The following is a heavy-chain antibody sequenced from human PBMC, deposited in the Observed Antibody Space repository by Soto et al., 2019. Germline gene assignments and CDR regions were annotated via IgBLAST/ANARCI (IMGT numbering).Heavy chain of an antibody. V-gene: IGHV1-69*01. CDR3: ARLRHSSSSEGWFDP. CDR2: IIPIFGTA. Sequence: QVQLVQSGAEVKKPGSSLKVSCTASGGTFSLYAISWVRHAPGQGLEWMGGIIPIFGTANYAQKFQDRVTITADESTSTAYMELSSLRSEDTAVYYCARLRHSSSSEGWFDPWGQGTLVTVSS. CDR1: GGTFSLYA. J-gene: IGHJ5*02. D-gene: IGHD6-6*01.